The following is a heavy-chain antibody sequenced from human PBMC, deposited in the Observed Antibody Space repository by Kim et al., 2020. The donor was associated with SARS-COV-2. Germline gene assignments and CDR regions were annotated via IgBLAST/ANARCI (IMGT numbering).Heavy chain of an antibody. Sequence: NPSLKSRVTLSVETSKNQFSLKLSSVTAADTAVYYCARSEFVGYYRKFDYWGQGTLVTVSS. CDR3: ARSEFVGYYRKFDY. J-gene: IGHJ4*02. V-gene: IGHV4-34*01. D-gene: IGHD3-3*01.